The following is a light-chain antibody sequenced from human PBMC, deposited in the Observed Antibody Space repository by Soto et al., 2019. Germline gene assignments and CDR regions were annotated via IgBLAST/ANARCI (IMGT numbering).Light chain of an antibody. V-gene: IGKV3-15*01. CDR3: QQHNQWPPVT. J-gene: IGKJ4*01. CDR1: QTIRND. Sequence: EVVMTQSPATVSVSPGEVVTLSFRASQTIRNDVAWYQQKLGQAPRLLIYGASTMATGVTARFSGGGSGTEFTLTITRLQSEHLAFYDSQQHNQWPPVTFGGGNQVEIK. CDR2: GAS.